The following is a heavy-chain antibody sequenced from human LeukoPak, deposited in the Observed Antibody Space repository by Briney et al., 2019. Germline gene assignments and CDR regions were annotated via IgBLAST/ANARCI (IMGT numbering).Heavy chain of an antibody. D-gene: IGHD4-23*01. Sequence: GESLKISCKGSGYSFTSYWIGWVRQMPGKGLEWMGIIYPGDSDTRYSPSFQGQVTISADKSISTAYLQWSSLEASDTAMYYCARLYGGNSGSNTFDIWGQGTMVTVSS. J-gene: IGHJ3*02. V-gene: IGHV5-51*01. CDR1: GYSFTSYW. CDR3: ARLYGGNSGSNTFDI. CDR2: IYPGDSDT.